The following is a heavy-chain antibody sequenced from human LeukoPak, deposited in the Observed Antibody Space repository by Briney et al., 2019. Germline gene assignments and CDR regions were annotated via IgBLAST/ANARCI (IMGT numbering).Heavy chain of an antibody. CDR2: IYYSGST. CDR1: GGSISSYY. J-gene: IGHJ3*02. Sequence: SETLSLTCTVSGGSISSYYWGWIRQPPGKGLEWIGSIYYSGSTYYNPSLKSRVTISVDTSKNQFSLKLSSVTAADTAVYYCASRTKRAFDIWGQGTMVTVSS. V-gene: IGHV4-39*07. CDR3: ASRTKRAFDI.